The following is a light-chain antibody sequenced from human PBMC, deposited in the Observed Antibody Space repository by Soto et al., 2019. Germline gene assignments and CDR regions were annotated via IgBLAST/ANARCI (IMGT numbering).Light chain of an antibody. CDR2: DAS. CDR1: QSVSSY. CDR3: QHISKWPPKFT. J-gene: IGKJ3*01. V-gene: IGKV3-11*01. Sequence: EIVLTQSPATLSLSPGERATLSCRASQSVSSYLAWYQQKPGQATRLLIYDASNRATGIPAWFSGRGSGTAYDLSNISIEPEDFAVYNCQHISKWPPKFTFGPGTNVDIK.